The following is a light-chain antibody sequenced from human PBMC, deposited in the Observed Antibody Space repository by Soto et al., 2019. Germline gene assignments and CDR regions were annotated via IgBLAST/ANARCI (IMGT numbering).Light chain of an antibody. J-gene: IGLJ3*02. CDR3: AAWDDSLNGWV. V-gene: IGLV1-44*01. CDR2: TNN. Sequence: QSVLTQPPSASGTPGQRVTISCSGSSSNIGRNTVNWYQQLPGTAPKLLIYTNNHRPSGVPDRFSGSKSGTSATLAISGLQSVDEADYYCAAWDDSLNGWVFGRGTKLTVL. CDR1: SSNIGRNT.